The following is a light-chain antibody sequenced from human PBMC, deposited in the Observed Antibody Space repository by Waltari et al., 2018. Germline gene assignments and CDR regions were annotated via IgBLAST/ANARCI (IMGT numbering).Light chain of an antibody. Sequence: EIVLTQSPGTLSLSPGERAPLSCRASQSVGKYLAWYQQTPGQAPRLLLYHASNRATGIPDRFSGGGSGTDFSLTISRLEPEDFAIYFCQKYDSLPATFGQGTKVEIK. J-gene: IGKJ1*01. V-gene: IGKV3-20*01. CDR2: HAS. CDR1: QSVGKY. CDR3: QKYDSLPAT.